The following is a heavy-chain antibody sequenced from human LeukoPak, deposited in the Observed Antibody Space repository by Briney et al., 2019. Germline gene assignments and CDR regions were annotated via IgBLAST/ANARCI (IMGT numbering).Heavy chain of an antibody. CDR1: GFPFSSNA. J-gene: IGHJ4*02. CDR2: ISGSGGST. Sequence: GGSLRLSCAASGFPFSSNAMSWVRQAPGKGLEWVSAISGSGGSTYYADSVKGRFTISRDNSKNTLYLQMNSLRADDTAVYYCAKANYYDSSGYYENLDYWGQGTLVTVSS. V-gene: IGHV3-23*01. D-gene: IGHD3-22*01. CDR3: AKANYYDSSGYYENLDY.